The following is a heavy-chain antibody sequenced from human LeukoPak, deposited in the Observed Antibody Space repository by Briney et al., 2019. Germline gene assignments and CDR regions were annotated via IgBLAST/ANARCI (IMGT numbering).Heavy chain of an antibody. CDR1: GLTFSSYT. CDR2: ISSSSTYI. V-gene: IGHV3-21*01. J-gene: IGHJ4*02. Sequence: PGGSLRLSCAASGLTFSSYTMNWVRQPPGKGLEWVSSISSSSTYIYYADSVKGRFTISRDNAKNSLHLQMDSLRAEDTAVYYCARGYYYDSSAYYFWGQGTLVTVSS. CDR3: ARGYYYDSSAYYF. D-gene: IGHD3-22*01.